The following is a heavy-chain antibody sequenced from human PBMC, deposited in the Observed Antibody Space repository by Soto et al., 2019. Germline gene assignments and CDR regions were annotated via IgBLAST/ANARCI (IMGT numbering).Heavy chain of an antibody. V-gene: IGHV3-11*01. D-gene: IGHD2-15*01. CDR1: GFTFSNYY. CDR2: ISDSGSVT. J-gene: IGHJ3*02. CDR3: ARCLLGVVYPFDI. Sequence: QVQLVDSGGGLVKPGGSLRLSCAASGFTFSNYYMTWIRQAPGKGLEWISYISDSGSVTYYADSVQGRFSISRDNAKNSLFLEMNDLRVDDTAVYYCARCLLGVVYPFDIWGQGTMVTVSS.